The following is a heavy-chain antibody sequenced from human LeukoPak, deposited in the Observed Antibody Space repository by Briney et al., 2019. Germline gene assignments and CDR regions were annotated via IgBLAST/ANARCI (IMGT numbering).Heavy chain of an antibody. CDR2: IYSGGSP. CDR1: GFSVSGNF. CDR3: ARVIVATTTSYYFDY. J-gene: IGHJ4*02. Sequence: GGSLRLSCAASGFSVSGNFMGWVRQAPGRGLEWVSIIYSGGSPYYADSVKGRFTISRDNSKNTLYLQMNSLRAEDTAVYYCARVIVATTTSYYFDYWGQGTLVTVSS. D-gene: IGHD5-12*01. V-gene: IGHV3-66*02.